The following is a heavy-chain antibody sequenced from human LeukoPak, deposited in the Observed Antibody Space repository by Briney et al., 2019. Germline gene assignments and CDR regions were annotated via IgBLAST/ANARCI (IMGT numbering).Heavy chain of an antibody. V-gene: IGHV4-61*02. Sequence: SETLSLTCTVSGGSMSSGSYYWSWIRQPAGKGLEWIGRSYNSGSTNYNPSLKSRATISVDTSKNQFSLKLSSVTAADTAMYYCARDPGGAVFDIWGQGTMVTVSS. J-gene: IGHJ3*02. CDR1: GGSMSSGSYY. CDR2: SYNSGST. CDR3: ARDPGGAVFDI. D-gene: IGHD1-26*01.